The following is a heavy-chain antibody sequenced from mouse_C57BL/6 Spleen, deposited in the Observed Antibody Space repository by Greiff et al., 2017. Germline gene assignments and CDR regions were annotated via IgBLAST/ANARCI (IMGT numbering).Heavy chain of an antibody. CDR3: AGGGNKYYYAMGC. D-gene: IGHD1-1*02. CDR2: IDPEDGET. V-gene: IGHV14-2*01. Sequence: EVQLQQSGAELVKPGASVKLSCTASGFNIKDYYMHWVKQRPEQGLEWVGRIDPEDGETKYASKFQGKATITADTSSNTAYLQLSSLTSEDTAVYYCAGGGNKYYYAMGCWGQGASVTVSS. CDR1: GFNIKDYY. J-gene: IGHJ4*01.